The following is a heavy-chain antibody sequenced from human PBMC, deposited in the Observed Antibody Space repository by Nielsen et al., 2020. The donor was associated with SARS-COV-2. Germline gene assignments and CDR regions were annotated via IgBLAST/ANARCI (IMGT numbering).Heavy chain of an antibody. V-gene: IGHV3-30*04. CDR3: AREDRTNWYGVDY. J-gene: IGHJ4*02. CDR1: GFNFRSYA. CDR2: ISFDGLYK. D-gene: IGHD6-13*01. Sequence: GGSLRLSCAASGFNFRSYAIHWVRQAPGKGLEWVTVISFDGLYKQYKDSVKGRFSISRDNSENTVSPQMDSLRSEDTAVYYCAREDRTNWYGVDYWGQGTLVTVSS.